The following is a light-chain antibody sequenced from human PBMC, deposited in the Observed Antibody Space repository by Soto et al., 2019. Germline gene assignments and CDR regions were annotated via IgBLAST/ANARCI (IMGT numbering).Light chain of an antibody. V-gene: IGLV1-47*01. CDR1: TSNVERNY. Sequence: QSALTQPPSASGTPGQRVIITCSGGTSNVERNYVYWYQHLPGAAPKLLIYRDHQRPSWVPDRFSASKSGTSASLAISGLRSEDEADYYCAVWDDRLSGLFGGGTKLTVL. CDR3: AVWDDRLSGL. CDR2: RDH. J-gene: IGLJ3*02.